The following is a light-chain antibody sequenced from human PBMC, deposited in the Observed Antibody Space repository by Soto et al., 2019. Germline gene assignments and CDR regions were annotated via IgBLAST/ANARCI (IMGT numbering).Light chain of an antibody. Sequence: EIVLTQSPGTLSLSPGERATLSFRASQSVSSSYLAWYQQKPGQAPRLLIYGASSRTAGIPDRFSGSGSGTGFTLTISSLQSEDFAVYFCQQYNNWPPVTFGPGTKVDI. J-gene: IGKJ3*01. CDR1: QSVSSSY. CDR2: GAS. CDR3: QQYNNWPPVT. V-gene: IGKV3-20*01.